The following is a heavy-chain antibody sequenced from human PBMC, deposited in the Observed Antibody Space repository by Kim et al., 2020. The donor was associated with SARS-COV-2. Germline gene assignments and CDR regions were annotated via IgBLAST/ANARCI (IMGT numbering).Heavy chain of an antibody. Sequence: SETLSLTCAVYGGSFSGYYWSWICQPPGKGLEWIGEINHSGSTNYNPSLKSRVTISVDTSKNQFSLKLSSVTAADTAVYYCERRGYYDILTGRRPFDYWGQGTLVTVSS. V-gene: IGHV4-34*01. CDR3: ERRGYYDILTGRRPFDY. J-gene: IGHJ4*02. D-gene: IGHD3-9*01. CDR2: INHSGST. CDR1: GGSFSGYY.